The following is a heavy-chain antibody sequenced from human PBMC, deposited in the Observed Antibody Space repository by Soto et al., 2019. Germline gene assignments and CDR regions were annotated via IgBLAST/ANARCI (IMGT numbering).Heavy chain of an antibody. CDR1: GFTFSDYY. D-gene: IGHD3-3*01. J-gene: IGHJ6*04. CDR3: ARGPTGYDFWSGYTPQLPEV. Sequence: GGSLRLSCAASGFTFSDYYMSWIRQAPGKGLEWVSYISSSGSTIYYADSVKGRFTISRDNAKNSLYLQMNSLRAEDTAVYYCARGPTGYDFWSGYTPQLPEVWGKGTTVTVSS. V-gene: IGHV3-11*01. CDR2: ISSSGSTI.